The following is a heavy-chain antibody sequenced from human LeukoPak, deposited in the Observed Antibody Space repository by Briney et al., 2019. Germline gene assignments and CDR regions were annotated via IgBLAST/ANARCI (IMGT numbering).Heavy chain of an antibody. J-gene: IGHJ5*02. V-gene: IGHV1-69*13. D-gene: IGHD2-21*02. CDR1: GGTFSSYA. CDR2: IIPISGTA. CDR3: ARAGAYCGGDCYYNWFDP. Sequence: ASVKVSCKASGGTFSSYAISWVRQAPGQGLEWMGGIIPISGTANYAQKFQGRVTITADESTSTAYMELSSLRSEDTAVYYCARAGAYCGGDCYYNWFDPWGQGTLVTVSS.